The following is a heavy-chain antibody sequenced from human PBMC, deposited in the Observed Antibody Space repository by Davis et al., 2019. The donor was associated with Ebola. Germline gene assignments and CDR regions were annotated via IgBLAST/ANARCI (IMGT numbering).Heavy chain of an antibody. V-gene: IGHV5-10-1*01. CDR1: GYSFTSYW. CDR3: ARHLVVRGSYCTNGVCYPRGYYYGMDV. CDR2: IDPSDSYT. D-gene: IGHD2-8*01. Sequence: GESLKISCKGSGYSFTSYWISWVRQMPGKGLEWMGRIDPSDSYTNYSPSFQGHVTISADKSISTAYLQWSSLKASDTAMYYRARHLVVRGSYCTNGVCYPRGYYYGMDVWGQGTTVTVSS. J-gene: IGHJ6*02.